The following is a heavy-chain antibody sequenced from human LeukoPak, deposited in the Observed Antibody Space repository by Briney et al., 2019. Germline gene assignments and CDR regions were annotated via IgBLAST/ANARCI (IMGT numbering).Heavy chain of an antibody. CDR2: IIPIFGTA. V-gene: IGHV1-69*05. CDR1: GGTFSSYA. J-gene: IGHJ5*02. D-gene: IGHD6-13*01. CDR3: AREGIAAAGTNWFDP. Sequence: ASVKVSCKASGGTFSSYAISWVRQAPGQGLEWMGGIIPIFGTANYAQKFQGRVTITTDESTGTAHMELSSLRSEDTAVYYCAREGIAAAGTNWFDPWGQGTLVTVSS.